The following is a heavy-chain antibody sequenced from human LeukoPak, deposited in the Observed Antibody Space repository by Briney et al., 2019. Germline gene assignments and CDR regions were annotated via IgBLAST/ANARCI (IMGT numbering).Heavy chain of an antibody. CDR3: APLVPRPPVDY. J-gene: IGHJ4*02. CDR2: ISSSGSTI. Sequence: GGSLRLSCAASGFTFSDYYMSWIRQAPGKGLEWVSYISSSGSTIYHADSVKGRFTISRDNAKNSLYLQMNSLRAEDTAVYYCAPLVPRPPVDYWGQGTLVTVSS. V-gene: IGHV3-11*01. CDR1: GFTFSDYY. D-gene: IGHD6-6*01.